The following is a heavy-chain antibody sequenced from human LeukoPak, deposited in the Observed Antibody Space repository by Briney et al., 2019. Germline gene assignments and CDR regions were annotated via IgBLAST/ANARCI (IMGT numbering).Heavy chain of an antibody. J-gene: IGHJ4*02. V-gene: IGHV1-46*01. CDR3: ARGDTSGWYSEFDY. D-gene: IGHD6-13*01. CDR2: INPTGGST. Sequence: GASVKVSCKASGYTFTGYYIHWVRQAPGQGLEWMGWINPTGGSTTYAQNFQGRVTMTRDISTSTVYMELSSLRSEDTAVYYCARGDTSGWYSEFDYWGQGTLVTVYS. CDR1: GYTFTGYY.